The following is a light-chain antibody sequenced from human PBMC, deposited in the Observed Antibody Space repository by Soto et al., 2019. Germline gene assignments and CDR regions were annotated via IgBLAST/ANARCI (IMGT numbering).Light chain of an antibody. CDR3: QQSYSSTFN. Sequence: DMQVSQSPSSLSASVGDRVTITCRASHSILSNLNWYQQKPGKAPKLLIYAASTLQSGVPSRFSGSGSGTEFNLTISSLQPEDFANYDDQQSYSSTFNVGTKTKVNVK. V-gene: IGKV1-39*01. J-gene: IGKJ3*01. CDR2: AAS. CDR1: HSILSN.